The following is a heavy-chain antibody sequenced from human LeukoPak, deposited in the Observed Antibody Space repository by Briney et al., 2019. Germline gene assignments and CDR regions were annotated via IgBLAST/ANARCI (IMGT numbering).Heavy chain of an antibody. Sequence: ASVMVSCRASGYTFTIYYIHWVRQAPGLGLEWMGMINPSDSSPTYAQKFQGRVTMTRNTSISTAYMELSSLRSEDTAVYYCARGLGDSSGYYPPEEYWGQGTLVTVSS. J-gene: IGHJ4*02. CDR1: GYTFTIYY. V-gene: IGHV1-46*01. CDR2: INPSDSSP. D-gene: IGHD3-22*01. CDR3: ARGLGDSSGYYPPEEY.